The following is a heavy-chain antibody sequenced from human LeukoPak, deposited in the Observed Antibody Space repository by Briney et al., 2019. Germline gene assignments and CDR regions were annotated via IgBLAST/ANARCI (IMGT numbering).Heavy chain of an antibody. CDR2: IEYSGRT. V-gene: IGHV4-38-2*01. CDR3: ARGENYYDNSGYDY. D-gene: IGHD3-22*01. CDR1: GYSISSGYY. J-gene: IGHJ4*02. Sequence: PSETLSLTCAVSGYSISSGYYWGRSRQPPGKGVEGIGSIEYSGRTYYKPSLKRRVTISVDSSKNQFSLQLSSVTAADTAVYYCARGENYYDNSGYDYWGQGTLVTVSS.